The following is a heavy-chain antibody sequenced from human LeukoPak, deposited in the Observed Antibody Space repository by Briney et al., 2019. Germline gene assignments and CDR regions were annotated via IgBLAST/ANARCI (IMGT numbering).Heavy chain of an antibody. V-gene: IGHV3-30*03. D-gene: IGHD5-18*01. Sequence: GGSLRLSCAASRFTFSTYGMHWVRQAPGKGLEWVAVISYDGSYTNYADSVKGRFTISRDNSKNTLYLQMNSLRVEDTAVYYCAFLTPGIPFDYWGQGTLVTVSS. CDR2: ISYDGSYT. CDR3: AFLTPGIPFDY. CDR1: RFTFSTYG. J-gene: IGHJ4*02.